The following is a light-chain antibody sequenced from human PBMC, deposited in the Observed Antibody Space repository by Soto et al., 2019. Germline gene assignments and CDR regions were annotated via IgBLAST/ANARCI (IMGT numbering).Light chain of an antibody. V-gene: IGKV3-20*01. CDR2: GTS. Sequence: VLTQSPGTLSLGAGERATLSCSSDKSVSDTLLTWFQQKPGQAPRLLIFGTSNRAPGISDRFSGSGSGTDFTLTISRLEPEDVAVYYCQHYGDSSWTVGQGTKVDI. CDR1: KSVSDTL. CDR3: QHYGDSSWT. J-gene: IGKJ1*01.